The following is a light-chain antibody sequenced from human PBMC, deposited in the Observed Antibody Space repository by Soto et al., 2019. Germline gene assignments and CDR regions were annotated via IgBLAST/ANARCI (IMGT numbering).Light chain of an antibody. CDR3: QQSYRIQYA. CDR1: QTTNNY. J-gene: IGKJ2*01. CDR2: AAS. Sequence: DIHMTQSPSSLSASVWGRFTITCRASQTTNNYLNWYQLKPGQAPKLLIYAASPLQTGVPSRFPGSGSGTDFPLTIISLQPEDYATYFCQQSYRIQYAFGPGTKVDIK. V-gene: IGKV1-39*01.